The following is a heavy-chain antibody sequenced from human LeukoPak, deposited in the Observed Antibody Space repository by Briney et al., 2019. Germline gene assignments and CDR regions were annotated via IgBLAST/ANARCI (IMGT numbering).Heavy chain of an antibody. V-gene: IGHV4-4*07. Sequence: SETLSLTCTVSGDSISNYYWSWIRQPAGKGLEWIGRIYTSGSTNYNPSLKSRVTMSVDTSKNQFSLKLSSVTAAGTAVYYCARVSLVREAPDYYFDYWGQGTLVTVSS. CDR2: IYTSGST. D-gene: IGHD3-10*01. CDR3: ARVSLVREAPDYYFDY. CDR1: GDSISNYY. J-gene: IGHJ4*02.